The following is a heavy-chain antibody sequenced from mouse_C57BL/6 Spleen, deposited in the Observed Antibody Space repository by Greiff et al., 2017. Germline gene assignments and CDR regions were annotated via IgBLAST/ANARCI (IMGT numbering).Heavy chain of an antibody. J-gene: IGHJ2*01. V-gene: IGHV1-42*01. CDR3: ARSGGGY. Sequence: VQLQQSGPELVKPGASVKISCKASGYSFTGYYMNWVKQSPEKSLEWIGEINPSTGGTTYNQKFKAKATLTVDKSSSTAYMQLKSLTSEDSAVYYCARSGGGYWGQGTTLTVSS. CDR2: INPSTGGT. CDR1: GYSFTGYY.